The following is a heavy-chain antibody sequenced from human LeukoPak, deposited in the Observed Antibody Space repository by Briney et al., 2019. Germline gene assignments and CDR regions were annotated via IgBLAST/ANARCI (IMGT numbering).Heavy chain of an antibody. CDR2: IYYSGST. J-gene: IGHJ6*02. Sequence: PSETLSLTCTVSGGSISSYYWSWIRQPPGKGLEWIGYIYYSGSTNYNPSLKSRVTISVDTSKNQFSLKLSSVTAADTAVYYCARVFRYDILTGSPWGLSYYYGMDVWGQGTTVTVSS. CDR1: GGSISSYY. CDR3: ARVFRYDILTGSPWGLSYYYGMDV. D-gene: IGHD3-9*01. V-gene: IGHV4-59*01.